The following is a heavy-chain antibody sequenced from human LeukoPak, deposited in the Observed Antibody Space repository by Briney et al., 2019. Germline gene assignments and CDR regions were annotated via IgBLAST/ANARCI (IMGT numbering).Heavy chain of an antibody. Sequence: GRSLRLSCAASGFTFSSYAMHWVRQAPGKGLEWVSVIDGGGSTYYADSVKGRFTISRDKSKNTLYFQMNSLRVEDTAVYYCARGGGSIAVADFWGQGTLVTVSS. J-gene: IGHJ4*02. CDR3: ARGGGSIAVADF. CDR1: GFTFSSYA. V-gene: IGHV3-53*01. CDR2: IDGGGST. D-gene: IGHD6-6*01.